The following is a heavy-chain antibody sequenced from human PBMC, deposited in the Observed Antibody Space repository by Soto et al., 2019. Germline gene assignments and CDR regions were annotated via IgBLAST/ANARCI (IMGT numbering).Heavy chain of an antibody. CDR3: ARGGGSTKVDY. CDR1: GGSITSSGYY. J-gene: IGHJ4*02. CDR2: TSNSGST. D-gene: IGHD2-2*01. Sequence: QVQLQESGPGLVKPSQTLSLTCTVSGGSITSSGYYWSGIRQHPGEGLEGIGFTSNSGSTSYNPSLKSRVTISVDTTSNQFSLNLKSVTAADTAVYYCARGGGSTKVDYWGQGTLVTVSP. V-gene: IGHV4-31*03.